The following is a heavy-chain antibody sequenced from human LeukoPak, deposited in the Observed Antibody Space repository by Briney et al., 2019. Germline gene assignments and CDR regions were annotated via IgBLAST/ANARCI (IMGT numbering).Heavy chain of an antibody. CDR2: ISSSSSYI. Sequence: GGSLRLSCAASGFTFSSYSMNWVRKAPGKGLEWFSSISSSSSYIYYADSVKGRFTISRDNAKNSLYLQMNSLRAEDTAVYYCARGSFGYSGYDYWGQGTLVTVSS. D-gene: IGHD5-12*01. J-gene: IGHJ4*02. CDR1: GFTFSSYS. CDR3: ARGSFGYSGYDY. V-gene: IGHV3-21*01.